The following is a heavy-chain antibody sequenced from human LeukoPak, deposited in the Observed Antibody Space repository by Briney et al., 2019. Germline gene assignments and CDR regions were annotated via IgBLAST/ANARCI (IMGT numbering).Heavy chain of an antibody. J-gene: IGHJ4*02. CDR3: ASGVMRNSYGHRDY. Sequence: SGTLSLTCAVSGGSISSSNWWSWVRQPPGKGLEWIGEIYHSGSTNYNPSLKSRVTISVDKSKNQFSLKLSSVTAADTAVYYCASGVMRNSYGHRDYWGQGTLVTVSS. V-gene: IGHV4-4*02. D-gene: IGHD5-18*01. CDR2: IYHSGST. CDR1: GGSISSSNW.